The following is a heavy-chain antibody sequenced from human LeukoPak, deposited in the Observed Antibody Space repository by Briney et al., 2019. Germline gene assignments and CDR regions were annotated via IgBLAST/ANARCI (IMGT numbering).Heavy chain of an antibody. CDR2: IWYDGSNK. D-gene: IGHD2-2*01. Sequence: GGSLRLSCAASGFTFSSYGMHWVRQAPGKGLEWVAVIWYDGSNKYYADSVKGRFTISRDNSKNTLYLQMNSLRAEDTAVYYCARDGVGGNCSSTSCYLLPEYFDYWGQGTLVTVSS. V-gene: IGHV3-33*01. CDR1: GFTFSSYG. CDR3: ARDGVGGNCSSTSCYLLPEYFDY. J-gene: IGHJ4*02.